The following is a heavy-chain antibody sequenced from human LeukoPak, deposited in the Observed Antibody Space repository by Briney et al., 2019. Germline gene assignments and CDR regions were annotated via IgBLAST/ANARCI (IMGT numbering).Heavy chain of an antibody. Sequence: PGGSLRLSCAASGFNFNNYAMSWVRQAPGKGLERVSGISGNGGNTYYADSVKGQFTISRDNSKNTLYLQMNSLRAEDTAVYYCAKDPRSSGYFDYWGQGTLVTVPS. CDR1: GFNFNNYA. D-gene: IGHD3-10*01. CDR3: AKDPRSSGYFDY. J-gene: IGHJ4*02. V-gene: IGHV3-23*01. CDR2: ISGNGGNT.